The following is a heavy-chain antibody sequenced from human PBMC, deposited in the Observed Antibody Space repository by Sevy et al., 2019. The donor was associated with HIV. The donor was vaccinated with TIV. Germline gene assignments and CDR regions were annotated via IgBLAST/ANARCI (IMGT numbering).Heavy chain of an antibody. CDR1: GFTFSSFA. Sequence: GGSLRLSCAASGFASGFTFSSFAMSWVRQLPGKGLKWVSTINGGGGSPYYADSVKGRFTLSSDNSNNALFLQMESLTPEDTAPYYCARPTPRIAPSSAAFFDSWGHGTLVTVSS. D-gene: IGHD6-6*01. CDR2: INGGGGSP. J-gene: IGHJ4*01. CDR3: ARPTPRIAPSSAAFFDS. V-gene: IGHV3-23*01.